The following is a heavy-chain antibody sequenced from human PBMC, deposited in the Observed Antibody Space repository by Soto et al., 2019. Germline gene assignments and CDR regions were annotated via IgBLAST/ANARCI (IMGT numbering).Heavy chain of an antibody. V-gene: IGHV1-69*13. Sequence: SVKVSCKASGGTFSSFAINWVRQAPGQGPEWMGGTIPILGTANYAQKFQGRVTIIADDTTNTASLELTSLRSEDTAVYYCARGNALDIWGQGTTVTVSS. CDR2: TIPILGTA. J-gene: IGHJ6*02. CDR1: GGTFSSFA. CDR3: ARGNALDI.